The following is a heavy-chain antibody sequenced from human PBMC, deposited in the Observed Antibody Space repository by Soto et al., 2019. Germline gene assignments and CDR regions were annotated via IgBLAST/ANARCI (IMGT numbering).Heavy chain of an antibody. CDR1: GFTFSNSW. CDR2: IKEDGTAK. D-gene: IGHD3-22*01. CDR3: ARSFSGDSSGPGSRGAFDI. J-gene: IGHJ3*02. V-gene: IGHV3-7*03. Sequence: GGSLRLSCAASGFTFSNSWMNWVRQAPGKGLEWVANIKEDGTAKYYLDSVKGRFTVSRDNVKNSLYLQMNSLRAEDTAVYYCARSFSGDSSGPGSRGAFDIWGQGTMVTVSS.